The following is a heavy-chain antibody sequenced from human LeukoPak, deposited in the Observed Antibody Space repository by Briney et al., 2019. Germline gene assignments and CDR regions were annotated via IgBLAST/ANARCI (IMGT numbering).Heavy chain of an antibody. Sequence: GGSLRLSCAASGFTFDDYAMSWVRQAPGKGLEWVSAISGSGGSTYYADSVKGRFTISRDNSKNTLYLQMNSLRAEDTAVYYCAKEGSSRSDRYYFDYWGQGTLVTVSS. CDR3: AKEGSSRSDRYYFDY. V-gene: IGHV3-23*01. CDR1: GFTFDDYA. J-gene: IGHJ4*02. CDR2: ISGSGGST. D-gene: IGHD6-6*01.